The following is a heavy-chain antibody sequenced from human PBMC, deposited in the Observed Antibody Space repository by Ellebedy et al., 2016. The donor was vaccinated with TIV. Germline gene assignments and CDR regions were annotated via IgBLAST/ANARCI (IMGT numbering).Heavy chain of an antibody. V-gene: IGHV1-69*13. D-gene: IGHD4-11*01. Sequence: AASVKVSCKASGDTFHSYAISWVRQAPGQGLEWMGGIIPIFGTANYAQKFQGRVTITADESTSTAYMELSSLRSEDTAVYYCASGRTTISTWHYYGMDVWGQGTTVTVSS. CDR3: ASGRTTISTWHYYGMDV. CDR2: IIPIFGTA. CDR1: GDTFHSYA. J-gene: IGHJ6*02.